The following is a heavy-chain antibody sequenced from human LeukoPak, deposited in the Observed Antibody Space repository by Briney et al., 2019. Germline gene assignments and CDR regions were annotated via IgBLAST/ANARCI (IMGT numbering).Heavy chain of an antibody. D-gene: IGHD2-2*02. Sequence: ASVKVSCKASGYTFTIYYMHWVRQAPGQGLEWMGWINPNSGATSCAQRFQGRVTMTRDTSISTAYMELSGLTSDDTAVYYCARNPPYCTSTSCYNDYWGQGTLVTVSS. CDR1: GYTFTIYY. V-gene: IGHV1-2*02. CDR3: ARNPPYCTSTSCYNDY. J-gene: IGHJ4*02. CDR2: INPNSGAT.